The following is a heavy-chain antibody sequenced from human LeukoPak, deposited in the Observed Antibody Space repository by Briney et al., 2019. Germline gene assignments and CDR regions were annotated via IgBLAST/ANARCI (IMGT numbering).Heavy chain of an antibody. V-gene: IGHV3-49*03. CDR1: GFSFGDYA. D-gene: IGHD6-19*01. CDR3: ARGVAGRTWFDP. J-gene: IGHJ5*02. CDR2: IRSNTYGGTT. Sequence: PGGSLRLSCTASGFSFGDYAINWFRQPPGKGLEWVGFIRSNTYGGTTEYAPSVKGRFIVSRDDPKSIAYLQMNSPKTEDTAVYYCARGVAGRTWFDPWGQGTLVTVSS.